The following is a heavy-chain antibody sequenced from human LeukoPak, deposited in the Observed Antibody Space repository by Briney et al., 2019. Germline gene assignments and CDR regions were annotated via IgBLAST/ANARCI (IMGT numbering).Heavy chain of an antibody. D-gene: IGHD3-16*01. J-gene: IGHJ6*03. Sequence: ASVKVSCKASGYTFTSYGLSWVRQAPGQGLEWMGWISVYNGNTNYAQKLQGRVTMTTDTSTSTAYMELRSLRSDDTAVYYCARARGGSYYYNYMDVWGKGTTVTVSS. CDR3: ARARGGSYYYNYMDV. V-gene: IGHV1-18*01. CDR2: ISVYNGNT. CDR1: GYTFTSYG.